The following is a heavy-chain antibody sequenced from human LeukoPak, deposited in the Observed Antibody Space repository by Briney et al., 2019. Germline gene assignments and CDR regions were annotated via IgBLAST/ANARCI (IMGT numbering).Heavy chain of an antibody. J-gene: IGHJ3*02. CDR2: IYSSGST. Sequence: SETLSLTCTVSGGSISSYYWSWIRQPAGKGLEWIGRIYSSGSTNYDPSLKSRVTMSVDTSKNQFSLKLSSVTAADTAVYYCAGSTVTTYQDAFDIWGQGTMVTVSS. V-gene: IGHV4-4*07. D-gene: IGHD4-17*01. CDR1: GGSISSYY. CDR3: AGSTVTTYQDAFDI.